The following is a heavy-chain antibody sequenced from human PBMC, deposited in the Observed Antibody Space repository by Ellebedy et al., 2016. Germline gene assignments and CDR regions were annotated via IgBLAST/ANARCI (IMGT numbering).Heavy chain of an antibody. CDR1: GFTFSGYW. V-gene: IGHV3-74*01. D-gene: IGHD3-22*01. CDR2: SNSDGTVT. J-gene: IGHJ3*02. CDR3: AMDSSGFREGAFDI. Sequence: GESLKISCAASGFTFSGYWMHWVRQAPGKGLVWVSRSNSDGTVTTYADSVKGRFTISRDNSKNMLYLQMNSLRAEDTAIYYCAMDSSGFREGAFDIWGQGTMVTVSS.